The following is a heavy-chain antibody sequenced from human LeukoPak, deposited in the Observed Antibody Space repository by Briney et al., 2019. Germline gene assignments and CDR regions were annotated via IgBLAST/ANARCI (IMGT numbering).Heavy chain of an antibody. D-gene: IGHD6-13*01. V-gene: IGHV3-7*01. CDR2: IKEEGSEK. Sequence: PGGSLSLSCAASGFTFSNYWMSWVRQAPGKGLEWVANIKEEGSEKYYADSVKGRFTISRDNASNSLYLQMNSLRAEDRAVYYCASGRQLGYWGQGTLVTVSS. J-gene: IGHJ4*02. CDR3: ASGRQLGY. CDR1: GFTFSNYW.